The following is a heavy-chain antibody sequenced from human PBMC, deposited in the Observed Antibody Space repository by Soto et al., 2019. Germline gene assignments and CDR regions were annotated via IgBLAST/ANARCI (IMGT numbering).Heavy chain of an antibody. CDR3: VKFPNPAFGSESGLHAI. D-gene: IGHD3-3*02. CDR1: GFTFSSYA. CDR2: IGVSGDNT. Sequence: PGGSLRLSCAASGFTFSSYAMSWVRQTPGKGLEWVSVIGVSGDNTYYADSVKGRFTISRDNSRNTLYLQMNSVRAEDTALYYCVKFPNPAFGSESGLHAIWAQGNLVIVSS. J-gene: IGHJ4*02. V-gene: IGHV3-23*01.